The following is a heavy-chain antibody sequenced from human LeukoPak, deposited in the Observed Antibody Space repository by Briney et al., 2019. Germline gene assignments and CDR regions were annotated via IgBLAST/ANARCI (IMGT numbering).Heavy chain of an antibody. CDR1: GFTFSSYA. Sequence: GRSLRLSCAAAGFTFSSYAIHWVRQAPGKGLEWVAVISYGGSNKYYADSVKGRFTISRDNSKNTLYLQMNSLRAEDTAVYYCAREAGIIVVPASHGAFDIWGQGTMVTVSS. CDR3: AREAGIIVVPASHGAFDI. CDR2: ISYGGSNK. V-gene: IGHV3-30-3*01. J-gene: IGHJ3*02. D-gene: IGHD2-2*01.